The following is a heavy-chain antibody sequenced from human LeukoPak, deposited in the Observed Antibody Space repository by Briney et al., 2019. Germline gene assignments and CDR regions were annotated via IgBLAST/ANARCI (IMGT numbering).Heavy chain of an antibody. Sequence: ASVKVSCKVSGYTLTELSIHWVRQAPGKGLGWMGGFDPEDGETIYAQKFQGRVTMTEDTSTDTAYMELSSLRSEDTAVYYCATASMSKTPDFDYWGQGTLVTVSS. CDR3: ATASMSKTPDFDY. D-gene: IGHD2/OR15-2a*01. J-gene: IGHJ4*02. V-gene: IGHV1-24*01. CDR1: GYTLTELS. CDR2: FDPEDGET.